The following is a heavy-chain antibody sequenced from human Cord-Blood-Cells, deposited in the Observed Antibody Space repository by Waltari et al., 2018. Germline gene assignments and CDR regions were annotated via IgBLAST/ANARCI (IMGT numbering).Heavy chain of an antibody. D-gene: IGHD5-18*01. Sequence: EVQLLESGGGLVQPGGSLRLSCAASGFTFSSYAMSWVRQAPGKGLGWVSAISDSGGSTYYADSVKGRFTISRDNSKNTLYLQMNSLRAEDTAVYYCAKGGRYSYGYNSYFDYWGQGTLVTVSS. CDR3: AKGGRYSYGYNSYFDY. CDR2: ISDSGGST. V-gene: IGHV3-23*01. CDR1: GFTFSSYA. J-gene: IGHJ4*02.